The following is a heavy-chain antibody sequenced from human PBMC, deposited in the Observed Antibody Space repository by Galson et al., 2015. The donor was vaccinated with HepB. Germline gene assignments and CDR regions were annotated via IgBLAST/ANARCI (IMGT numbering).Heavy chain of an antibody. D-gene: IGHD6-19*01. V-gene: IGHV1-18*01. Sequence: SVKVSCKASGYTFTSYGISWVRQAPGQGLEWMGWISAYNGNTNYAQKLQGRVTMTTDTSTSTAYMELRSLRSDDTAVYYCASGGDSSGWSHYYYYYGMDVWGQGTTVTVSS. CDR3: ASGGDSSGWSHYYYYYGMDV. CDR1: GYTFTSYG. J-gene: IGHJ6*02. CDR2: ISAYNGNT.